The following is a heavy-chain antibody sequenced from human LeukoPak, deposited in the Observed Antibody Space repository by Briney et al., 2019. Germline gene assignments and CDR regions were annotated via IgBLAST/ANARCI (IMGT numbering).Heavy chain of an antibody. J-gene: IGHJ4*02. CDR1: GYTFTGYY. Sequence: ASVKVSCKASGYTFTGYYIYWVRPAPGQGLEWMGWINPNSDNTSYAQKFQGRVTMTRDTSVSTAYMELSRLTSDDTAVYYCARQDADLDYWGQGTLVTVSS. V-gene: IGHV1-2*02. CDR3: ARQDADLDY. CDR2: INPNSDNT.